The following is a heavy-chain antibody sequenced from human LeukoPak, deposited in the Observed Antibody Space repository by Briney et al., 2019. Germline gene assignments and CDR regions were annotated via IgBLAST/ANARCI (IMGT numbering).Heavy chain of an antibody. V-gene: IGHV4-61*02. CDR2: IYTSGST. CDR1: GGSISSGSHY. CDR3: AREFGYAVTSLDY. Sequence: SQTLSLTCTVSGGSISSGSHYWSWIRQPAGKGLERIGRIYTSGSTHYNPSLKSRATISVDTSKNQFSLKLSSVTAADTAVYYCAREFGYAVTSLDYWGQGTLVTVSS. D-gene: IGHD4-17*01. J-gene: IGHJ4*02.